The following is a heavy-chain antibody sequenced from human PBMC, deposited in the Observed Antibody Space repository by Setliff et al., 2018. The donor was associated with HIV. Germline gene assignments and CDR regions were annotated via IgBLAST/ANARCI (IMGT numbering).Heavy chain of an antibody. CDR2: IYWNDDK. J-gene: IGHJ4*02. CDR3: AHTDYDYVWGSYRFDY. D-gene: IGHD3-16*02. Sequence: SGPTLVNPTQTLTLTCTFSGFSLSTSGVGVGWIRQPPGKGLEWLALIYWNDDKRYSPSLKSRLTITKDTSKNQVVLTMTNMDPVDTATYYCAHTDYDYVWGSYRFDYWGQGTLVTVSS. CDR1: GFSLSTSGVG. V-gene: IGHV2-5*01.